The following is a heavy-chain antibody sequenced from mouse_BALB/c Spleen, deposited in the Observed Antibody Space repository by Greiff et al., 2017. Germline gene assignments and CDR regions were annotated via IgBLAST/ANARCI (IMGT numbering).Heavy chain of an antibody. CDR1: GFSLTSYG. CDR3: ASYDEGAMDY. J-gene: IGHJ4*01. Sequence: VKLVESGPCLVQPSQSLSITCTVSGFSLTSYGVHWVRQSPGKGLEWLGVIWSGGSTDYNAAFISRLSISKDNSKSQVFFKMNSLQANDTAIYYCASYDEGAMDYWGQGTSVTVSS. CDR2: IWSGGST. D-gene: IGHD2-12*01. V-gene: IGHV2-2*02.